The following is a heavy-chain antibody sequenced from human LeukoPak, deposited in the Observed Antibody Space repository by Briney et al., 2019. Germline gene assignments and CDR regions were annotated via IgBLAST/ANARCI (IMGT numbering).Heavy chain of an antibody. V-gene: IGHV4-31*03. D-gene: IGHD3-3*01. CDR1: GGSISSGGYY. J-gene: IGHJ6*02. CDR3: ARGRQTKYDFWSGTSLYYYYYGMDV. Sequence: SETLSLTCTVSGGSISSGGYYWSWIRQHPGKGLEWIGYIYYSGSTYYNPSLKSRVTISVDTSKNQFSLKLSSVTAADTAVYYCARGRQTKYDFWSGTSLYYYYYGMDVWGQGTTVTVSS. CDR2: IYYSGST.